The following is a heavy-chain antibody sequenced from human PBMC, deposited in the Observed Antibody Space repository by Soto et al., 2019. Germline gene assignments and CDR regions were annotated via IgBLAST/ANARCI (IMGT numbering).Heavy chain of an antibody. CDR1: GGSISSYY. Sequence: QVQLQESGPGLVKPSETLSLTCTVSGGSISSYYWSWIRQPPGKGLEWIGYIYYSGSTNYNPSLKSRVTISVDTSKNQFSLKLSSVTAADTAVHYCARETITMVRGVIMYYYGMDVWGQGTTVTVSS. J-gene: IGHJ6*02. D-gene: IGHD3-10*01. CDR3: ARETITMVRGVIMYYYGMDV. V-gene: IGHV4-59*01. CDR2: IYYSGST.